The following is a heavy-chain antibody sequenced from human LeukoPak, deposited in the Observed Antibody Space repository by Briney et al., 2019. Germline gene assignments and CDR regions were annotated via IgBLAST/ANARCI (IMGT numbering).Heavy chain of an antibody. J-gene: IGHJ4*02. D-gene: IGHD3-22*01. CDR3: ARDSTYYYDSSGYPNFDY. CDR1: GGSFSGYY. Sequence: SETLSLTCAVYGGSFSGYYWSWIRQPPGKGLEWIGEINHSGSTNYNPSLKSRVTMSVDTSKNQFSLKLSSVTAADTAVYYCARDSTYYYDSSGYPNFDYWGQGTLVTVSS. V-gene: IGHV4-34*01. CDR2: INHSGST.